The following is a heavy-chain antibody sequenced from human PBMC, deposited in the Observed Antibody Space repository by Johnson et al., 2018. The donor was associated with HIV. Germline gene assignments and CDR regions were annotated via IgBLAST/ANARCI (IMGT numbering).Heavy chain of an antibody. CDR2: ISGSGGST. Sequence: VQLVESGGGVVQPGRSLRLSCAASGFTFSSMHWDRQAPGKGLEWVSAISGSGGSTYYADSVKGRFTISRDNSKNTLYLQMNSLRAEDTAVYYCAKGGGSYSDAFDIWGQGTMVTVSS. J-gene: IGHJ3*02. CDR3: AKGGGSYSDAFDI. V-gene: IGHV3-23*04. CDR1: GFTFSS. D-gene: IGHD1-26*01.